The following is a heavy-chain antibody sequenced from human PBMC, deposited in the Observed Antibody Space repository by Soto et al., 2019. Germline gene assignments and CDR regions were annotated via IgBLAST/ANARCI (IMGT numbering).Heavy chain of an antibody. D-gene: IGHD1-1*01. Sequence: QVQLQESGPGLVKPSETLSLTCTVSGGSISNFYWSWIRQPPGKGLEWIAYIYYRGTTNYNPSLKSRVTISVDTSKNQFSLKLSSVTAADTAVYYCAIGSAGTTGNWFDPWGQGTLVTVSS. V-gene: IGHV4-59*01. CDR1: GGSISNFY. J-gene: IGHJ5*02. CDR2: IYYRGTT. CDR3: AIGSAGTTGNWFDP.